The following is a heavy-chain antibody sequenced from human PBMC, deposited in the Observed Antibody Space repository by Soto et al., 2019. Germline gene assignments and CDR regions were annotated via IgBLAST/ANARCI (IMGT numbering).Heavy chain of an antibody. Sequence: EVQLVESGGGLVQPGGSLRLSCVASGFTFISSFMGWVRQAPGKGLEWVANINQDGTVTYYVDSVEGRFTISRDNTKDSLYLQMNSLRDEDTAVYYCARDGYSTSSDWPWFDPWGQGTLVTVSS. CDR1: GFTFISSF. D-gene: IGHD6-6*01. CDR2: INQDGTVT. J-gene: IGHJ5*02. V-gene: IGHV3-7*01. CDR3: ARDGYSTSSDWPWFDP.